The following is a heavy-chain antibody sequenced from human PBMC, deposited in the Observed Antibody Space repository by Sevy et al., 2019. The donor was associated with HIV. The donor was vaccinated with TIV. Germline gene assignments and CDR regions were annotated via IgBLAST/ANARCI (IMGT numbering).Heavy chain of an antibody. V-gene: IGHV3-21*01. CDR3: ARDGGCSTTSCLLYFDY. J-gene: IGHJ4*01. CDR2: ISSSSRYI. Sequence: GGSLRLSCAVSGFTFSSYTMSWVRQAPGKGLEWVSSISSSSRYIYYADSVKGRFTISRDNAKNSVYLQMNSLRTEDTAVYYCARDGGCSTTSCLLYFDYWGQGTLVTVSS. D-gene: IGHD2-2*01. CDR1: GFTFSSYT.